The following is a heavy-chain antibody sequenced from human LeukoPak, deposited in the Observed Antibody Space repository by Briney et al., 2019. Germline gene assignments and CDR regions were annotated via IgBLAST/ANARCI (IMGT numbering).Heavy chain of an antibody. J-gene: IGHJ4*02. V-gene: IGHV3-20*04. D-gene: IGHD3-22*01. CDR1: GFTFDDYG. CDR3: AREAYDSSGYSSPFDY. Sequence: GGSLRLSCAASGFTFDDYGMSWVRQAPGKGLEWVSGINWNGGSTGYADSVKGRFTISRDNAKNSLYLQMNSLRAEDTALYYCAREAYDSSGYSSPFDYWGQGTLVAVSS. CDR2: INWNGGST.